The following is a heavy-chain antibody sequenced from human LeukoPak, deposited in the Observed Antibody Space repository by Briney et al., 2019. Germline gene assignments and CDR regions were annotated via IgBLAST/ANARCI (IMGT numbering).Heavy chain of an antibody. CDR2: TYYRSKWYN. V-gene: IGHV6-1*01. J-gene: IGHJ6*03. CDR1: GDSVSSNSAA. Sequence: SQTLSLTCAISGDSVSSNSAAWNWIRQSPSRGLEWLGRTYYRSKWYNDYAVSVKSRITINPDTSKNQFSLQLNSVTPEDTAVYYCARDVVSAAGFTSDRYYYYMDVWGKGTTVTVSS. D-gene: IGHD6-13*01. CDR3: ARDVVSAAGFTSDRYYYYMDV.